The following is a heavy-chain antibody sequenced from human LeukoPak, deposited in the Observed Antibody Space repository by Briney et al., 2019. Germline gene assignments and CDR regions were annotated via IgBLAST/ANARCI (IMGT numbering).Heavy chain of an antibody. CDR3: ARAYLRRYSLVLPHH. V-gene: IGHV4-34*01. Sequence: SETLSLTCAVYGGSFSGYYWSWIRQPPGKGLEWIGEINHSGSTNYNPSLKSRVTISVDTSKNRFSLKLSSVTAADTAVYYCARAYLRRYSLVLPHHWGQGTLVTVSS. CDR1: GGSFSGYY. D-gene: IGHD3-16*02. J-gene: IGHJ5*02. CDR2: INHSGST.